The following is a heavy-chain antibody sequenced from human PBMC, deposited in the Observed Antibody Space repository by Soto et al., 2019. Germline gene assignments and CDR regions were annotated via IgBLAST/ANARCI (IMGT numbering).Heavy chain of an antibody. CDR1: GYTFTSYY. CDR3: ASDVNSGYDYPLYYYYGMDV. D-gene: IGHD5-12*01. CDR2: INPSGGST. Sequence: VASVKVSCKASGYTFTSYYMHWVRQAPGQGLEWMGIINPSGGSTSYAQKFQGRVTMTRDTSTSTVYMELSSLRSEDTAVYYCASDVNSGYDYPLYYYYGMDVWGRGTTVTVSS. V-gene: IGHV1-46*01. J-gene: IGHJ6*02.